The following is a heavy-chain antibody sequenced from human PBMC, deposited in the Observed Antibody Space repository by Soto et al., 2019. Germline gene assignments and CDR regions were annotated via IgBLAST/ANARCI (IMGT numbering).Heavy chain of an antibody. J-gene: IGHJ6*02. V-gene: IGHV4-39*01. CDR2: IYYSGST. CDR3: AQNTVYGDYPGYYYGMDV. CDR1: DGSISSSRYY. D-gene: IGHD4-17*01. Sequence: QLQLQESGPGLVKPSETLSLTCTVSDGSISSSRYYLGWIRQPPGKGLEWIGSIYYSGSTYYNPSLKSRVTISVDTSKNQFSLKLSSVTAADTAVYYCAQNTVYGDYPGYYYGMDVCGQGTTVTVSS.